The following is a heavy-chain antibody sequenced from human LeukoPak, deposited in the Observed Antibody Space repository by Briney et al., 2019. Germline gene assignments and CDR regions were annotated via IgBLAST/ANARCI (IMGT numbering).Heavy chain of an antibody. V-gene: IGHV1-3*04. CDR1: GYTFTDYA. D-gene: IGHD3-3*01. CDR3: ARDQTSSGYYYNWLDP. J-gene: IGHJ5*02. Sequence: ASVKVSCKASGYTFTDYAMHWVRQAPGERLEWMGWINTGKGNTKYSQKFQGRVTITMDTSASTAYMELSSLRSEDTAVYYCARDQTSSGYYYNWLDPWGQGTQVTVSS. CDR2: INTGKGNT.